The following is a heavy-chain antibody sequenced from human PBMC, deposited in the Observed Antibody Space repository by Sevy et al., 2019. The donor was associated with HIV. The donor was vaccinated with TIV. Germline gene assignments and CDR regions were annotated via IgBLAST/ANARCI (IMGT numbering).Heavy chain of an antibody. V-gene: IGHV5-51*01. D-gene: IGHD1-26*01. CDR3: ARARGIPHYYYGMDV. J-gene: IGHJ6*02. CDR1: GYSFTTYW. CDR2: IFPGDSDT. Sequence: GESLKISCKGSGYSFTTYWIGWVRQMPGKGLEWMGIIFPGDSDTRNSPSCQGQVTISADNSISTAYLQWSSLKASDTAIYYCARARGIPHYYYGMDVWGQGTTVTVSS.